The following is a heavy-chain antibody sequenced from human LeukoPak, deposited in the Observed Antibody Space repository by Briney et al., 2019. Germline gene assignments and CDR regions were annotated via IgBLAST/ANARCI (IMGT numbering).Heavy chain of an antibody. Sequence: GGSLRLSCAASGFTFSSFAMSWVRQAPGKGLEWVSGISTDGSTTSYADSVKGRFTISRDNAKNTLFLQMNSLIAEDTAVYYCARVDSSTWWKEAFDYWGQGALVTVSS. V-gene: IGHV3-74*01. J-gene: IGHJ4*02. CDR1: GFTFSSFA. CDR2: ISTDGSTT. D-gene: IGHD6-13*01. CDR3: ARVDSSTWWKEAFDY.